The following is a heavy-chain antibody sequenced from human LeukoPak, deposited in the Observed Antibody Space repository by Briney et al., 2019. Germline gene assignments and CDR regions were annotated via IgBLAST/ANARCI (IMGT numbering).Heavy chain of an antibody. Sequence: GSSVKVSCKASGYTFTSYGISWVRQAPGQGLDWMRCISAYNGNTNYAQKLQGRVTMTTDTSTSTAYMELRSLRSDDTAVYYCARDLVGYRSSTSCYTFDFWGQGTLVTVSS. D-gene: IGHD2-2*02. J-gene: IGHJ4*02. CDR3: ARDLVGYRSSTSCYTFDF. CDR2: ISAYNGNT. CDR1: GYTFTSYG. V-gene: IGHV1-18*01.